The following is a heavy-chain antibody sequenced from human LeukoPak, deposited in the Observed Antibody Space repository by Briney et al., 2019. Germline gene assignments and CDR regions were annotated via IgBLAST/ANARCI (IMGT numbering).Heavy chain of an antibody. D-gene: IGHD3-10*01. V-gene: IGHV3-21*01. CDR3: ARENLLWFGESRSGLDY. CDR1: GFTFSSYS. Sequence: PGGSLRLSYAASGFTFSSYSMNWVRQAPGKGLEWVSSISSSSSYIDYADSVKGRFTISRDNAKNSLYLQMNSLRAEDTAVYYCARENLLWFGESRSGLDYWGQGTLVTVSS. J-gene: IGHJ4*02. CDR2: ISSSSSYI.